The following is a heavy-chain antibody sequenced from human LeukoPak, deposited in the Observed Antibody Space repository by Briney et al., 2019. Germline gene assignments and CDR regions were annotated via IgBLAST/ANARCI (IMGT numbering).Heavy chain of an antibody. Sequence: SETLSLTCTVSGGSISSYYWSWIRQPPGKGLEWIGYIYYSGSTNYNPSLKSRVTISVDTSKNQLSLKLSSVTAADTAVYYCARHSLYSSSWSWGQGTLVTVSS. CDR3: ARHSLYSSSWS. CDR1: GGSISSYY. D-gene: IGHD6-13*01. V-gene: IGHV4-59*08. J-gene: IGHJ4*02. CDR2: IYYSGST.